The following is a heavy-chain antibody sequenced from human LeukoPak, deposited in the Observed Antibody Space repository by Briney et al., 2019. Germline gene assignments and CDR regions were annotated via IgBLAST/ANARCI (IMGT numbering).Heavy chain of an antibody. D-gene: IGHD1-26*01. V-gene: IGHV3-30*02. CDR3: AKLPLVGATRDY. Sequence: GGSLRLPCAASGFTFSSYGMHWVRQAPGKGLEWVAFIRYDGSNKYYADSVKGRFTISRDNSKNTLYLQMNSLRAEDTAVYYCAKLPLVGATRDYWGQGTLVTVSS. J-gene: IGHJ4*02. CDR2: IRYDGSNK. CDR1: GFTFSSYG.